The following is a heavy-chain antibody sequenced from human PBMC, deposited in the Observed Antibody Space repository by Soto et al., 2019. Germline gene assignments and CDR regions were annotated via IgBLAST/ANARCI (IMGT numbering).Heavy chain of an antibody. Sequence: GGSLRLSCAASGCTFSSYAMHWVRQAPGKGLEWVSAISGSGGSTYYADSVKGRFTISRDNSKNTLYLQMNSLRAEDTAVYYCAKVSFPQLGRFDYWGQGTLVTAS. CDR1: GCTFSSYA. D-gene: IGHD3-16*01. V-gene: IGHV3-23*01. CDR3: AKVSFPQLGRFDY. J-gene: IGHJ4*02. CDR2: ISGSGGST.